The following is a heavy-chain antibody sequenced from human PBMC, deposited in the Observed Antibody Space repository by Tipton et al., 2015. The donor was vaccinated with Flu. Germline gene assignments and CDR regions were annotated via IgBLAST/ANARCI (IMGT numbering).Heavy chain of an antibody. CDR2: IWYDGSNK. CDR3: ARGYDILTDGGGYFDY. Sequence: SLRLSCAASGFTFSNYAMSWVRQAPGKGLEWVSGIWYDGSNKYYADSVKGRFTISRDNSKNTLYLQMNSLRAEDTAVYYCARGYDILTDGGGYFDYWGQGTLVTVSS. D-gene: IGHD3-9*01. J-gene: IGHJ4*02. V-gene: IGHV3-33*08. CDR1: GFTFSNYA.